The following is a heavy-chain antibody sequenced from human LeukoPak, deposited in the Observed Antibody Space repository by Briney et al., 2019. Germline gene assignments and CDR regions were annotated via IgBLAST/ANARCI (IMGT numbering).Heavy chain of an antibody. CDR1: GFIFSNYW. CDR2: INSDGSGT. D-gene: IGHD6-19*01. J-gene: IGHJ4*02. Sequence: PGGSLRLSCAASGFIFSNYWMHWVRQAPGKGLVWVSRINSDGSGTSYADSVKGRFTISRDNAKNTLYVQMNSLRAEDTAVYYCARTTYSSGWTMDNWGQGTLVTVSS. CDR3: ARTTYSSGWTMDN. V-gene: IGHV3-74*01.